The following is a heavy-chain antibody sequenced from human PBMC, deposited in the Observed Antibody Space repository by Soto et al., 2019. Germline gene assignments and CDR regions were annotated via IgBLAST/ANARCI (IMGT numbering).Heavy chain of an antibody. CDR2: VYATGIT. Sequence: SETLSLTCNVSGGSISKFYWAWIRRTAGNGLEWMGRVYATGITDYNPSLRSRVAMSVDISKKTFSLRLRSVTGADSGVYYCVRDGSKSLRDWFDPWGQGILVTVSS. J-gene: IGHJ5*02. CDR3: VRDGSKSLRDWFDP. V-gene: IGHV4-4*07. CDR1: GGSISKFY.